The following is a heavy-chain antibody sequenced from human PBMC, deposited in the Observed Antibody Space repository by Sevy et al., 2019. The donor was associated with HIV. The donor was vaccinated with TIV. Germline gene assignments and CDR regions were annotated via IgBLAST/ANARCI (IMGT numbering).Heavy chain of an antibody. Sequence: GGSLRLSCAASGFTFSSYAMSWVRQAPGKGLEWVSAISGSGGSTYYADSAKGRFTISRDNSKNTLYLQMNSLRAEDTAVYYCAKDRDRYYDSSGSIVNYYYYGMDVWGQGTTVTVSS. D-gene: IGHD3-22*01. V-gene: IGHV3-23*01. CDR1: GFTFSSYA. CDR3: AKDRDRYYDSSGSIVNYYYYGMDV. CDR2: ISGSGGST. J-gene: IGHJ6*02.